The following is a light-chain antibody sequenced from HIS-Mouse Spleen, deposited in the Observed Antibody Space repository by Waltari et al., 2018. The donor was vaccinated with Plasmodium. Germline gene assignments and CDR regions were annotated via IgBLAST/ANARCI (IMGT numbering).Light chain of an antibody. Sequence: AIRMTQSPSSFPASTGDRVTITCRASQGISSYLAWYQQKPGKAPKLLIYAASTLQSGVPSRFSGRGSGTDFTLTISCLQSEDFATYYCRQYYSYPLTFGGGTKVEIK. CDR3: RQYYSYPLT. J-gene: IGKJ4*01. CDR2: AAS. V-gene: IGKV1-8*01. CDR1: QGISSY.